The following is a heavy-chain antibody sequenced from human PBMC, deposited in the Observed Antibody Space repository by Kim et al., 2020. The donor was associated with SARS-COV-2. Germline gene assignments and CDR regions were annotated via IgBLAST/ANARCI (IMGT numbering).Heavy chain of an antibody. CDR2: ISAYNGNT. Sequence: ASVKVSCKASGYTFTSYGISWVRQAPGQGLEWMGWISAYNGNTNYAQKLQGRVTMTTDTSTSTAYMELRSLRSDDTAVYYCARDSQLRFLERPVWPWGQGTLVTVSS. D-gene: IGHD3-3*01. J-gene: IGHJ5*02. V-gene: IGHV1-18*01. CDR3: ARDSQLRFLERPVWP. CDR1: GYTFTSYG.